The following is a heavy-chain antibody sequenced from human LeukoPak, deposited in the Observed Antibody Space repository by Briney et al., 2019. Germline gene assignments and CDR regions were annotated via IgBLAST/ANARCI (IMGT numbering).Heavy chain of an antibody. CDR3: ARGHLLSWFDP. Sequence: PSETLSLTCTVSGGSISSYYWSWIRQPPGKGLEWIGYIYYSGSTNYNPSLKSRVTISVDTSKNQFSLKLSSVTAADTAMYYCARGHLLSWFDPWGQGTLVTVSS. CDR2: IYYSGST. D-gene: IGHD3-3*02. J-gene: IGHJ5*02. V-gene: IGHV4-59*01. CDR1: GGSISSYY.